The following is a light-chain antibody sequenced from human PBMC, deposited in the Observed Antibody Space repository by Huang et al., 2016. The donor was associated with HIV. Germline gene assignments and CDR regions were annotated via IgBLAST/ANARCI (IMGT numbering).Light chain of an antibody. CDR2: EAS. V-gene: IGKV2-29*02. CDR3: MQGAHLPWT. J-gene: IGKJ1*01. Sequence: EIVLTQTPLFLSVTPGQPASISCKSSQSLLQSDGKTYLCWYLQKPGQSPHLLIYEASSRVSGVPDRFIGSGSGTDFTLKISRVEAEDVGVYFCMQGAHLPWTFGQGTTVDIK. CDR1: QSLLQSDGKTY.